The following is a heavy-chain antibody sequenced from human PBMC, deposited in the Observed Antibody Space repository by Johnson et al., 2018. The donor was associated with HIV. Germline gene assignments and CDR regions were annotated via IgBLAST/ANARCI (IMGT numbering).Heavy chain of an antibody. Sequence: QVQLVESGGGLVRPGGSLRLSCAASGFTFSSYAMHWVRQAPGKGLEWVAVISYDGSNKYYADSVKGRFTISRDNSKNTLYLQMNSLRAEDTAVYYCARDGAYSSSWYSAFDIWGQGTMVTVSS. CDR3: ARDGAYSSSWYSAFDI. V-gene: IGHV3-30*04. CDR1: GFTFSSYA. J-gene: IGHJ3*02. D-gene: IGHD6-13*01. CDR2: ISYDGSNK.